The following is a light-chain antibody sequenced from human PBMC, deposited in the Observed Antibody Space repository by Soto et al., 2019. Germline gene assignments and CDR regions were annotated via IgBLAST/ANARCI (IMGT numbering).Light chain of an antibody. CDR1: SSNIGAGYD. CDR3: QPHDSRLSGYV. Sequence: QAVVTQPPSGSGAPGHRVTISCTGSSSNIGAGYDVHWYQQLPGTAPKLLISVNSNRPPGVHGRFSGSKYVTSDSLAITWLQDEDEADYYCQPHDSRLSGYVFATGTKVTVL. V-gene: IGLV1-40*01. CDR2: VNS. J-gene: IGLJ1*01.